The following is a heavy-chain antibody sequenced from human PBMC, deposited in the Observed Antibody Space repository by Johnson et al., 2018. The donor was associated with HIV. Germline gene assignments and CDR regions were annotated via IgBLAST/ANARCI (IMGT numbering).Heavy chain of an antibody. Sequence: VRLVESGGGLIQPGGSLRLSCAASGFTVSSNYMSWVRQAPGKGLEWVSVIYSGGSTYYADSVKGRFTISRDNSKSTLYLQMSSLRAEDTAVYYCAREGPYWAFDIWGQGTMVTVSS. CDR2: IYSGGST. D-gene: IGHD2-15*01. J-gene: IGHJ3*02. V-gene: IGHV3-53*01. CDR3: AREGPYWAFDI. CDR1: GFTVSSNY.